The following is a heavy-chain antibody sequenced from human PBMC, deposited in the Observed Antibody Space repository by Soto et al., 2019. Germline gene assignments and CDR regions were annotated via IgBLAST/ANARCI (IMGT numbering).Heavy chain of an antibody. J-gene: IGHJ4*02. V-gene: IGHV3-74*01. CDR2: LNSDGTSA. D-gene: IGHD6-19*01. CDR3: ARGPSGWYGFDY. Sequence: EVQLVESGGGLVQRGGSLRLSCAGSGFTFSSNWMHWVRQGPGKGLLWVSRLNSDGTSANYADSVKGRFTISRDNAKNTLFLQMNSLTAEDTALYYCARGPSGWYGFDYWGQGTLVTVSS. CDR1: GFTFSSNW.